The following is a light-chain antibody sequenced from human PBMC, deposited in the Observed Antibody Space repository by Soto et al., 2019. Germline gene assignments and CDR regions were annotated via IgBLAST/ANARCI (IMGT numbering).Light chain of an antibody. CDR2: LNSDGSH. Sequence: QSVLTQSPSASASLGASVKLTCTLSSGHSNYVIAWHQQQPEKGPRYLMRLNSDGSHRKGDGIPDRFSGSSSGAERYLTISSLQSEDEADYYCQSWDTGLVFGGGTKLTVL. J-gene: IGLJ3*02. CDR1: SGHSNYV. V-gene: IGLV4-69*01. CDR3: QSWDTGLV.